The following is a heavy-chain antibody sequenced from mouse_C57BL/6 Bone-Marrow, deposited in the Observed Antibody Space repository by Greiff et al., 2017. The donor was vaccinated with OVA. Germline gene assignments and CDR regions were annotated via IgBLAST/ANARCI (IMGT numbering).Heavy chain of an antibody. CDR1: GYTFTDYY. CDR3: ASIYYYYPYYYSMDY. D-gene: IGHD2-4*01. J-gene: IGHJ4*01. Sequence: QVQLQQSGPELVKPGASVKISCKASGYTFTDYYINWVKQRPGQGLEWIGWIFPGSGSTYYNEKFKGKATLTVDKSSSTAYMLLSSLTSEDSAVYVGASIYYYYPYYYSMDYWGQGTSVTFSS. CDR2: IFPGSGST. V-gene: IGHV1-75*01.